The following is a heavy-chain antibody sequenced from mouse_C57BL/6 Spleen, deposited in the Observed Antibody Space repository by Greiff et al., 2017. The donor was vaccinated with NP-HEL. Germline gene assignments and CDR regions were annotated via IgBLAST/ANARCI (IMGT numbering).Heavy chain of an antibody. CDR1: GYTFTDYN. Sequence: VQLKQSGPELVKPGASVKIPCKASGYTFTDYNMDWVKQSHGKSLEWIGDINPNNGGTIYNQKFKGKATLTVDKSSSTAYMELRSLTSEDTAVYYCARGLYDGYPYAMDYWGQGTSVTVSS. J-gene: IGHJ4*01. CDR3: ARGLYDGYPYAMDY. V-gene: IGHV1-18*01. D-gene: IGHD2-3*01. CDR2: INPNNGGT.